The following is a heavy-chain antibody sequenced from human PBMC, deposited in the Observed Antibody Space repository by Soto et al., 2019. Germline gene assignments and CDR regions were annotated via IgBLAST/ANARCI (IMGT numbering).Heavy chain of an antibody. V-gene: IGHV3-33*01. J-gene: IGHJ5*02. D-gene: IGHD1-26*01. Sequence: QVQLVESGGGVVQPGRSLRLSCAASGFTFSSYGMHWVRQAPGKGLEWVAVIWYDGSNKYYADSVKGRFTISRDNSKNTLYLQMNSLRAEDTAVYYCARVWGSSGSDPWGQGTLFTVSS. CDR3: ARVWGSSGSDP. CDR1: GFTFSSYG. CDR2: IWYDGSNK.